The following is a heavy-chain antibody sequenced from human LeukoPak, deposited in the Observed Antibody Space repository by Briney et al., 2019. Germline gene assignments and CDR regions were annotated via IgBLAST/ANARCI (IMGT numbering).Heavy chain of an antibody. CDR2: VSRSGGSI. D-gene: IGHD6-6*01. CDR1: GFTFSNNV. Sequence: GGSLRLSCAASGFTFSNNVMSWVRQAPGKGLEWVSSVSRSGGSIYYADSVKGRFTSSRDNSKNTLYLQMNSLRVDDTAVYYCANDARWGQGTLVTVSS. V-gene: IGHV3-23*01. J-gene: IGHJ4*02. CDR3: ANDAR.